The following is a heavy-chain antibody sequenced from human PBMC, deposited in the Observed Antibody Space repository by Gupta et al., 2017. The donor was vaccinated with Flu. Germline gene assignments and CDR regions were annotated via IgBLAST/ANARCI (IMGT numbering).Heavy chain of an antibody. V-gene: IGHV3-9*01. J-gene: IGHJ6*04. Sequence: EVQLVESGGGLVQSGRSLRLSCAASGFTFDAYAMHWVRQAPGKGLEWVSGISWNSGRTGYADSVKGRFTISRDNAKNSLYLQMHSLRPEDTALYYCAKAQSGYDLGDPFGVWGKGTTVTVSS. CDR1: GFTFDAYA. D-gene: IGHD5-12*01. CDR3: AKAQSGYDLGDPFGV. CDR2: ISWNSGRT.